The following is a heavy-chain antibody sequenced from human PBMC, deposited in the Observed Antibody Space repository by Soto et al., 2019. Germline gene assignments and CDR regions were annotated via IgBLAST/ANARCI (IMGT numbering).Heavy chain of an antibody. D-gene: IGHD2-21*02. CDR2: IGIGSSTK. CDR3: ARGMGVTDLGRAVRYYYYGMDV. Sequence: GGSLRLSCAASGFTFRNYGMNWVRQAPGKGLEWVSYIGIGSSTKYYADSVKGRFTISRDNAKNSLYLQMNSLRAEDTAVYYCARGMGVTDLGRAVRYYYYGMDVWGQGTTVTVSS. V-gene: IGHV3-48*01. CDR1: GFTFRNYG. J-gene: IGHJ6*02.